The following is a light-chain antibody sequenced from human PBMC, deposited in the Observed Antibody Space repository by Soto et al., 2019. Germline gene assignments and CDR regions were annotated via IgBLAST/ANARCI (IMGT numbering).Light chain of an antibody. CDR3: AAWDDSLSAWV. CDR2: RNN. CDR1: SSNIGSSH. J-gene: IGLJ3*02. V-gene: IGLV1-47*01. Sequence: QAVVTQPPSASGTPGQRVTISCSGSSSNIGSSHVHWNQQLPGAAPKLLIYRNNQRPSGVPDRFSGSKSGTSASLAISGLRSEDEAEYYCAAWDDSLSAWVFGGGTKLTVL.